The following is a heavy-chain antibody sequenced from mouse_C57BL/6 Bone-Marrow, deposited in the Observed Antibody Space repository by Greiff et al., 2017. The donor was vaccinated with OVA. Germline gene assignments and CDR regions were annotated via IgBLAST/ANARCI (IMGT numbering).Heavy chain of an antibody. D-gene: IGHD1-1*01. CDR1: GFNIKDDY. Sequence: EVMLVESGAELVRPGASVKLSCTASGFNIKDDYMHWVKQRPEQGLEWIGWIDPENGDTEYASKFQGKATITADTSSNTAYLQLSSLTSEDTAVYYCTTVVATNWYFDVWGTGTTVTVSS. CDR3: TTVVATNWYFDV. J-gene: IGHJ1*03. CDR2: IDPENGDT. V-gene: IGHV14-4*01.